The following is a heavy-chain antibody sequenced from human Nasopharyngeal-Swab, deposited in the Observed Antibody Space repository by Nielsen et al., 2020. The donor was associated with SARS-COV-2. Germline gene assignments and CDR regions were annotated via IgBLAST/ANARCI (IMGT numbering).Heavy chain of an antibody. D-gene: IGHD5-18*01. CDR2: IKQDGSEK. J-gene: IGHJ4*02. CDR3: ARDSRGYSYGYIYFDY. CDR1: GFTFSSYW. Sequence: GESLKISCAASGFTFSSYWMSWVRQAPGKGLEWVANIKQDGSEKYYVDSVKGRFTISRDNAKNSLYLQMNSLRAEETAVYYCARDSRGYSYGYIYFDYWGQGTLVTVSS. V-gene: IGHV3-7*03.